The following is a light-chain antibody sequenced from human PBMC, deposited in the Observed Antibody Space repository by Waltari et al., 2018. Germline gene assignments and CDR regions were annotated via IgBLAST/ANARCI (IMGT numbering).Light chain of an antibody. V-gene: IGKV3-11*01. CDR2: DAS. CDR3: HQRANWPWT. Sequence: DIVLTQSPATLSLSPGERATLSCRASQSVSSYLAWYQQEPGQAPRLLIYDASNRATGIPARFSGSGSGTDFTLSISSLEPEDFAVYYCHQRANWPWTFGHGTKVEIK. CDR1: QSVSSY. J-gene: IGKJ1*01.